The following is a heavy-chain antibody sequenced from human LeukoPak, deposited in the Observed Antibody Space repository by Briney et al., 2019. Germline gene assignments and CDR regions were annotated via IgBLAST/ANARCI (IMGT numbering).Heavy chain of an antibody. CDR3: ARHIPDSTVFLGSWFDP. CDR2: IIPIFGTA. D-gene: IGHD4-17*01. J-gene: IGHJ5*02. Sequence: ASVKVSCKASGGTFSSYAISWVRQAPGQGLEWMGGIIPIFGTANYAQKFQGRVTITADESTSTAYMELSSLRSEDTAVYYCARHIPDSTVFLGSWFDPWGQGTLVTVSS. CDR1: GGTFSSYA. V-gene: IGHV1-69*01.